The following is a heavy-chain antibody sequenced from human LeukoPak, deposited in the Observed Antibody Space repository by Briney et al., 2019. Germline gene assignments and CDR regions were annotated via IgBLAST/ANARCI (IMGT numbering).Heavy chain of an antibody. V-gene: IGHV4-34*01. CDR1: GGSFSGYY. D-gene: IGHD5-18*01. Sequence: SATLSLTCAVYGGSFSGYYWSWIRQPPGKGPEWIGEINHSGSTNYNPSLKSRVTISVDTSKNQFSLKLSSVTAADTAVYYCARGRDTAMVSPIDYWGQGTLVTVSS. CDR2: INHSGST. J-gene: IGHJ4*02. CDR3: ARGRDTAMVSPIDY.